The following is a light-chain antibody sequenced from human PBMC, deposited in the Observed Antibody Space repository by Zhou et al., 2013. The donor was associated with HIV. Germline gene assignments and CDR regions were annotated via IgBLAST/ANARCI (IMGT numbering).Light chain of an antibody. CDR3: QQSYSSPPFT. Sequence: DLQMTQSPSTLSASVGDTVAIACRASENINNWLAWYQQKPGKAPKLLIYKASSLESGVPSRFSGSGSGTEFTLTISSLQPEDFATYFCQQSYSSPPFTFGQGTKLEIK. J-gene: IGKJ2*01. CDR2: KAS. CDR1: ENINNW. V-gene: IGKV1-5*03.